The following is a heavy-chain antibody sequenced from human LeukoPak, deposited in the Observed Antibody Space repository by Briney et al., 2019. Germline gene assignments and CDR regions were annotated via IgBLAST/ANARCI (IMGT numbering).Heavy chain of an antibody. V-gene: IGHV3-30*04. CDR1: GFTVSSNS. CDR2: ISYDGSNK. CDR3: AKDSGNWAFDY. Sequence: GGSLRLSCTVSGFTVSSNSMSWVRQAPGKGLEWVAVISYDGSNKYYADSVKGRFTISRDNSKNTLYLQMNSLRAEDTAVYYCAKDSGNWAFDYWGQGALVTDSS. D-gene: IGHD1-1*01. J-gene: IGHJ4*02.